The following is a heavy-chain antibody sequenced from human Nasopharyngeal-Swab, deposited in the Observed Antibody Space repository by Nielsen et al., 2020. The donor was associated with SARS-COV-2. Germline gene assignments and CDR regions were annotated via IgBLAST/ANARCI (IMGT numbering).Heavy chain of an antibody. Sequence: SQTLSLTCAISGDSVSSNSAAWHWIRQSPSRGLEWLGRTYYRSKWCNEYGASVKSRISIKSDTSKNQFSVQLNSVTPEDTAVYYCARERACLDLWGQGTTVTVSS. CDR1: GDSVSSNSAA. CDR3: ARERACLDL. CDR2: TYYRSKWCN. V-gene: IGHV6-1*01. J-gene: IGHJ6*02.